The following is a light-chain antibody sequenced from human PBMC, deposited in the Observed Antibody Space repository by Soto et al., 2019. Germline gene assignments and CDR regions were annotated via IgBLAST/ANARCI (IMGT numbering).Light chain of an antibody. Sequence: EIVMTQSPATLSVSPGERATLSCRASQSVRDNLAWYQQKPGQGPRLLLYGASIRATGIPARFSGSGSGTDFTLNIRSLQSDAFAVYYCQQSNNWPFTFGGGTKVEI. CDR2: GAS. CDR1: QSVRDN. CDR3: QQSNNWPFT. J-gene: IGKJ4*01. V-gene: IGKV3D-15*01.